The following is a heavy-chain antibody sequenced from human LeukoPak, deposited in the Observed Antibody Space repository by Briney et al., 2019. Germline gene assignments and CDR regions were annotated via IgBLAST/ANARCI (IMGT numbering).Heavy chain of an antibody. CDR1: GYTFTNYG. CDR2: ISAYNGNT. D-gene: IGHD6-19*01. CDR3: ARDDSSGGYYFDY. V-gene: IGHV1-18*01. Sequence: ASVTVSCKASGYTFTNYGISWVREAPGQGLEWMGWISAYNGNTNYAQKLQGRVTMTTDTSTSTAYMELRSLRSDDTAVYYCARDDSSGGYYFDYWGQGTLVTVSS. J-gene: IGHJ4*02.